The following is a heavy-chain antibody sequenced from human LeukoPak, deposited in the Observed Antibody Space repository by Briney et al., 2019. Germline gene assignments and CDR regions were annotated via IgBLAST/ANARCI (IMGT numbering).Heavy chain of an antibody. CDR3: ARQTGSGLFILP. CDR2: INHSGST. CDR1: GGSFSDFY. V-gene: IGHV4-34*01. D-gene: IGHD3/OR15-3a*01. J-gene: IGHJ4*02. Sequence: SETLSLTCAVYGGSFSDFYWSWIRQPPGKGLEWIGVINHSGSTNYNPSLKSRVTMSVDTSKNQFSLKLSSVTAADTAVYYCARQTGSGLFILPGGQGTLVTVSS.